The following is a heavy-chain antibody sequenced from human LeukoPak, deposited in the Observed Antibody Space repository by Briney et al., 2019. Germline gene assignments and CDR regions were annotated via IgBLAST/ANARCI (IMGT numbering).Heavy chain of an antibody. CDR3: ARDTTVAGQSGWFDP. J-gene: IGHJ5*02. Sequence: SCKASGYSFTSYAINWVRQAPGKGLEWVSYISSSSSTIYYADSVKGRFTISRDNAKNSLYLQMNSLRDEDTAVYYCARDTTVAGQSGWFDPWGQGTLVTVSS. CDR1: GYSFTSYA. V-gene: IGHV3-48*02. CDR2: ISSSSSTI. D-gene: IGHD6-19*01.